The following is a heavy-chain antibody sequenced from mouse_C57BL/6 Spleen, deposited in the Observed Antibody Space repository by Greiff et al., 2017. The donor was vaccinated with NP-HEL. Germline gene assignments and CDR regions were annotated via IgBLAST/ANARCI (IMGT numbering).Heavy chain of an antibody. Sequence: VQLQQPGAELVMPGASVKLSCKASGYTFTSYWMHWVKQRPGQGLEWIGEIDPSDSSTNYHQKFKGKFTLTVDTSSSTAYMQLSSLTAEDSAVYYCARGEKYGSSYWFAYWGQGTLVTVSA. CDR1: GYTFTSYW. D-gene: IGHD1-1*01. CDR2: IDPSDSST. V-gene: IGHV1-69*01. J-gene: IGHJ3*01. CDR3: ARGEKYGSSYWFAY.